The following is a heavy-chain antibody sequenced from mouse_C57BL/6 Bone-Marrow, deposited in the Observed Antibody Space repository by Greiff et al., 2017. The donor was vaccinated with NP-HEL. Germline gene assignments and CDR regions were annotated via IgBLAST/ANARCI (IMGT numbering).Heavy chain of an antibody. CDR2: ISSGGSYT. CDR1: GFTFSSYG. CDR3: ARQLTWFAY. J-gene: IGHJ3*01. V-gene: IGHV5-6*01. Sequence: EVQGVESGGDLVKPGGSLKLSCAASGFTFSSYGMSWVRQTPDKRLEWVATISSGGSYTYYPDSVKGRFTISRDNAKNTLYLQMSSLKSEDTAMYYCARQLTWFAYWGQGTLVTVSA.